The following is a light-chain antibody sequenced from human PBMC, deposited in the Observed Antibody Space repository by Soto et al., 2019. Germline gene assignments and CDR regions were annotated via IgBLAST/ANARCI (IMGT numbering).Light chain of an antibody. J-gene: IGKJ1*01. CDR2: DTS. CDR3: HQYNFWPT. Sequence: MTQSPSSLSASVGDTVTITCRASQAIRNDLAWYQHKPGQTPRLLIYDTSTRATGVPARFSGSRSGPEFTLTISSLQSEDFAVYYCHQYNFWPTFGQGTKVDIK. CDR1: QAIRND. V-gene: IGKV3-15*01.